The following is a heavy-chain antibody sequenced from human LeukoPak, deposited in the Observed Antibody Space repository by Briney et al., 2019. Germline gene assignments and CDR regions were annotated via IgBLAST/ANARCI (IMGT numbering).Heavy chain of an antibody. Sequence: PGGSLRLSCAASGFTYSSNWMHWVRQAPGKGLVWVSRVSGDGSSTYYADSVKGRFTISRDNSKNTLYLQLNSLRAEDTAVYYCAKELDSSGYFDYWGQGTLVTVSS. CDR2: VSGDGSST. J-gene: IGHJ4*02. CDR3: AKELDSSGYFDY. D-gene: IGHD3-22*01. CDR1: GFTYSSNW. V-gene: IGHV3-74*01.